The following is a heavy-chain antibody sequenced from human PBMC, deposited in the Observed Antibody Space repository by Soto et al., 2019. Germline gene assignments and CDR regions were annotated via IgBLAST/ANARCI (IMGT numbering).Heavy chain of an antibody. CDR1: GFIFGTYA. J-gene: IGHJ6*02. CDR3: ARPGSGYDVLTGRYFYYYNTVDV. Sequence: GGSLRLSCAASGFIFGTYAMHWVRQPPGKGLEWVAVISYDGNTKDYADSVKGRFSISRDNSKNTVYLQMSSLRTEDTAVYDCARPGSGYDVLTGRYFYYYNTVDVWGQGTTVTVSS. D-gene: IGHD3-9*01. V-gene: IGHV3-30-3*01. CDR2: ISYDGNTK.